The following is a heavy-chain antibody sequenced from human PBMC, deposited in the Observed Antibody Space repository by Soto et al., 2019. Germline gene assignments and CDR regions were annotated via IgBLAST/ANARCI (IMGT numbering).Heavy chain of an antibody. Sequence: PVGSLRLSCAASGFTFSSYDMHWVRQATGKGLEWVSAIGTAGDPYYPGSVKGRLTISRDNAKNSLYLHMISMSAGDTAVYYCARARGCSSTSCQYYGIDDWGQGTTVTVSS. D-gene: IGHD2-2*01. J-gene: IGHJ6*02. CDR3: ARARGCSSTSCQYYGIDD. V-gene: IGHV3-13*05. CDR1: GFTFSSYD. CDR2: IGTAGDP.